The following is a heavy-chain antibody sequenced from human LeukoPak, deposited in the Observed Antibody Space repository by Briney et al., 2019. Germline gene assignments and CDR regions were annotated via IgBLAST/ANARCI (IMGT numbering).Heavy chain of an antibody. J-gene: IGHJ3*02. CDR1: GASTSHFY. D-gene: IGHD5-12*01. V-gene: IGHV4-59*01. CDR3: ARSAEWLRNAFDI. CDR2: MHNSGSS. Sequence: SETLSLSCTVSGASTSHFYWNWIRQPPGKGLEWIGYMHNSGSSKHSPSLKSRVTISIDTSKNQFSLQLTSVTAADTAMYFCARSAEWLRNAFDIWGQGTMVSVS.